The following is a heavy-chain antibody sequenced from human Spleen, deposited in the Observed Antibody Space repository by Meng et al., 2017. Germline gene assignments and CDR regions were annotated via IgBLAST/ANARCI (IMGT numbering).Heavy chain of an antibody. CDR1: GGSFSGYY. J-gene: IGHJ4*02. CDR3: ARGPADIVVVVAATLLDY. V-gene: IGHV4-34*01. D-gene: IGHD2-15*01. CDR2: INHSGST. Sequence: QVQLQQWGAGLLKPWETLSLTCAVDGGSFSGYYWSWIRQPPGKGLEWIGEINHSGSTNYNPSLKSRVTISVDTSKNQFSLKLSSVTAADTAVYYCARGPADIVVVVAATLLDYWGQGTLVTVSS.